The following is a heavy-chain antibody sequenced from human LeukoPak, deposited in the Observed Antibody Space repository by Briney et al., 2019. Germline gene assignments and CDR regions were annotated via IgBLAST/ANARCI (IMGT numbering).Heavy chain of an antibody. J-gene: IGHJ4*02. CDR1: GFTFSTYW. Sequence: GGSLRLSCGASGFTFSTYWMGWVRQTPEKGLEWVSAISGSGGSTYYADSVKGRFTISRDNSKNTLYLQMNSLRAEDTAVYYCAKAGERMTTVTRFDYWGQGTLVTVSS. CDR3: AKAGERMTTVTRFDY. CDR2: ISGSGGST. D-gene: IGHD4-17*01. V-gene: IGHV3-23*01.